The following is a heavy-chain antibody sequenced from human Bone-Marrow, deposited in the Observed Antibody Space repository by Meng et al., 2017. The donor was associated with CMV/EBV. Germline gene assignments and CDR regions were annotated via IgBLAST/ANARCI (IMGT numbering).Heavy chain of an antibody. CDR3: AKDHRMTNYGMDV. D-gene: IGHD2-8*01. J-gene: IGHJ6*02. CDR2: INTDGSIT. Sequence: GESLKISCVASGFTFSTSWIHWVRQAPGKGRVWVSIINTDGSITRYVDSVKGRFTISRDNAKNTLFLQMNSLRADDTAVYYCAKDHRMTNYGMDVWGQGTTVTVSS. V-gene: IGHV3-74*01. CDR1: GFTFSTSW.